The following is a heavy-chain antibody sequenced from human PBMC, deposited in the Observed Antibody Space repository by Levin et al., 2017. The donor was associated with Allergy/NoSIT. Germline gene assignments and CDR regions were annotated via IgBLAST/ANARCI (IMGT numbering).Heavy chain of an antibody. J-gene: IGHJ6*02. D-gene: IGHD2-2*01. CDR2: MNPNSGNT. CDR1: GYTFTSYD. CDR3: ARGEVGCSSTSCPGSYYYGMDV. V-gene: IGHV1-8*01. Sequence: GASVKVSCKASGYTFTSYDINWVRQATGQGLEWMGWMNPNSGNTGYAQKFQGRVTMTRNTSISTAYMELSSLRSEDTAVFYCARGEVGCSSTSCPGSYYYGMDVWGQGTTVTVSS.